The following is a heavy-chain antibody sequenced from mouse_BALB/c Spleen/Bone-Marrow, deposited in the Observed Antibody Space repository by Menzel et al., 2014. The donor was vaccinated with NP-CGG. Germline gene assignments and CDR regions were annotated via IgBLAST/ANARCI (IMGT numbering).Heavy chain of an antibody. CDR3: ARLHYYGYGAY. D-gene: IGHD1-2*01. CDR1: GFDFSTFW. Sequence: EVKLMESGGGLVQPGGSLKLSCAASGFDFSTFWRSWVRQAPGKGLEWIGEINPDRSTINYRPSLKDKFIISRDNAKNTLYLLLSKVRSEDTALYYCARLHYYGYGAYWGQGTLVTVS. V-gene: IGHV4-1*02. J-gene: IGHJ3*01. CDR2: INPDRSTI.